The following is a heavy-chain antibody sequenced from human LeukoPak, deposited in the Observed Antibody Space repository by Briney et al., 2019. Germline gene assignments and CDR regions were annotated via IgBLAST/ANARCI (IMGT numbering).Heavy chain of an antibody. D-gene: IGHD5-12*01. V-gene: IGHV4-39*07. CDR1: GGSISSYY. J-gene: IGHJ4*02. Sequence: SETLSLTCTVSGGSISSYYWSWIRQPPGKGLEWIGSIYYSGSTYYNPSLKSRVTISVDTSKNQFSLKLSSVTAADTAVYYCARDSGGYEGDYFDYWGQGTLVTVSS. CDR2: IYYSGST. CDR3: ARDSGGYEGDYFDY.